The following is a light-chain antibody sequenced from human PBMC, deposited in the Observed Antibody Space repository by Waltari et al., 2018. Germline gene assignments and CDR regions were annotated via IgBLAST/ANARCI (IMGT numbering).Light chain of an antibody. CDR2: EAS. J-gene: IGKJ1*01. Sequence: DIQMTQSPSTLSASVGDRVTIPCRASQDIRRYLAWYQQQPGKAPNPLIYEASTLESGVSSRFSGSGSGTEFTLTISSLQPDDFATYYCQQYYSYSTFGQGTKVEI. V-gene: IGKV1-5*03. CDR1: QDIRRY. CDR3: QQYYSYST.